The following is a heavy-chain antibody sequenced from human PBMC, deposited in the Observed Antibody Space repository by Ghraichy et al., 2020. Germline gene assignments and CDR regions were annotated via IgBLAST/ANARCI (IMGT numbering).Heavy chain of an antibody. CDR2: IYYSGST. CDR3: ASGPSTVGATTYYFDY. CDR1: GGSISSISYY. D-gene: IGHD1-26*01. Sequence: SETLSLTCTVSGGSISSISYYWGWIRQPPGKGLEWIGSIYYSGSTYNNPSLKSRVTISVDTSKNQFSLKLSSVTAADTAVYYCASGPSTVGATTYYFDYWGQGTLGTVSS. J-gene: IGHJ4*02. V-gene: IGHV4-39*07.